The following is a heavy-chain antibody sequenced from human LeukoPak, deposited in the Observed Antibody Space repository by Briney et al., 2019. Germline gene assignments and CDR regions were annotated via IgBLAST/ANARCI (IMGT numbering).Heavy chain of an antibody. Sequence: GESLKISCEGSGYSFTTYWIGWVRQMPGKGLEWMGMIYPGDSETRYSPSFQGQVTISADKSITTAYLQWSSLKASDTAIYYCARQGNYFDYWGQGTLVTVSS. CDR3: ARQGNYFDY. CDR1: GYSFTTYW. J-gene: IGHJ4*02. D-gene: IGHD6-13*01. CDR2: IYPGDSET. V-gene: IGHV5-51*01.